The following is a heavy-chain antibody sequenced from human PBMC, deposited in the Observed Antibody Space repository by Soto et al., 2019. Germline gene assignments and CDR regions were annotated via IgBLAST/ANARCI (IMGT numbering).Heavy chain of an antibody. Sequence: XXTLSLTCTVSGGSISSYYWSWIRQPPGXXXXXXXXXYXXXNTXXKTXXXXXXXTXXXKXXXQFYMKMRSVTAEETAVYYCARRYGTVFDYWGQGTLVNVSS. CDR1: GGSISSYY. CDR3: ARRYGTVFDY. CDR2: XYXXXNT. J-gene: IGHJ4*02. D-gene: IGHD6-13*01. V-gene: IGHV4-59*01.